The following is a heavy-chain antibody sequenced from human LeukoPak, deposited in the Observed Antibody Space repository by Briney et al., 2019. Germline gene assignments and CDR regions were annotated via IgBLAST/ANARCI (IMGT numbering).Heavy chain of an antibody. CDR2: IYSDGTT. Sequence: PGGSLRLSCAASGFTVSNNYMSWVRQAPGKMLEWVSDIYSDGTTFYADSVKGRFTISRDNSKNTLYLQMNSLRAEDTAVYYCVRDGNDAMDYWGQGTLVTVSS. D-gene: IGHD4-23*01. V-gene: IGHV3-53*01. CDR1: GFTVSNNY. CDR3: VRDGNDAMDY. J-gene: IGHJ4*02.